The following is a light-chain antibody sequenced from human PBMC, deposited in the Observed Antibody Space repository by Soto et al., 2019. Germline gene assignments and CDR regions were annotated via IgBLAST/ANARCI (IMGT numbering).Light chain of an antibody. V-gene: IGKV1-5*01. CDR1: QSISSW. CDR2: DAS. Sequence: EIQMTQSPSTLSASVGDRVTITCRASQSISSWLAWYQQKPGKAPKLLIYDASSLESGVPSRFSGSGSGTEFTLTISSLEHDDFATYYCQQYNSYSWTFGQGTKVEIK. J-gene: IGKJ1*01. CDR3: QQYNSYSWT.